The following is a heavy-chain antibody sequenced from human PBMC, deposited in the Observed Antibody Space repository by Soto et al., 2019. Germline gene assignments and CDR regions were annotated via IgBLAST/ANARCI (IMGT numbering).Heavy chain of an antibody. V-gene: IGHV3-30*18. D-gene: IGHD1-1*01. Sequence: GRSLTLYCSTTSFAFSSYAMHWVPQATGKGLEWVAVISYDGSNKYYADSVKGRFTISRDNSKNTLYLQMNSLRAEDTAVYYRGQPQRGTLSSYFNYWRQGT. CDR1: SFAFSSYA. CDR2: ISYDGSNK. J-gene: IGHJ4*02. CDR3: GQPQRGTLSSYFNY.